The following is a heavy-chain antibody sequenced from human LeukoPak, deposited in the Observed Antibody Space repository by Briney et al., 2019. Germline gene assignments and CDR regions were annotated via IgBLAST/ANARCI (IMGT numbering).Heavy chain of an antibody. CDR3: AKDRTRQAY. V-gene: IGHV3-7*03. CDR1: GFTFSNYW. D-gene: IGHD3-3*01. Sequence: PGGSLRPSCAASGFTFSNYWMSWVRQTPGKGLEWVANIKEDGSDKYYVDSLKGRFTISRDNAKNSLYLQMNSLRAEDTAVYYCAKDRTRQAYWGQGTLVTVSS. J-gene: IGHJ4*02. CDR2: IKEDGSDK.